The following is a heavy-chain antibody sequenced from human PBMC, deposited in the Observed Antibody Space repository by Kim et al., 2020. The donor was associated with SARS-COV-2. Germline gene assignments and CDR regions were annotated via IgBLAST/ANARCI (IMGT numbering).Heavy chain of an antibody. J-gene: IGHJ4*02. Sequence: GGSLRLSCAASGFTFSDYYMSWIRQAPGKGLEWVAYISSSGSTIYYADSVKGRFTISRDNAKNSLYLQMNSLRAEDTAVYYCARGARAPAAAGVFDYWGPGALVTVSS. D-gene: IGHD6-25*01. V-gene: IGHV3-11*01. CDR2: ISSSGSTI. CDR1: GFTFSDYY. CDR3: ARGARAPAAAGVFDY.